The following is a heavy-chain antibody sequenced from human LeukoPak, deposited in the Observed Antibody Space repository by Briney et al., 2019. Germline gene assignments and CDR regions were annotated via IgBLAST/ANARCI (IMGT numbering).Heavy chain of an antibody. J-gene: IGHJ3*02. CDR3: ATTGGALDAFDI. V-gene: IGHV1-46*01. CDR2: INPSGGST. CDR1: GYTFTSYY. D-gene: IGHD1-14*01. Sequence: ASVKVSCKASGYTFTSYYVHWVRQAPGQGLEWMGIINPSGGSTSYAQKFQGRVTMTRDTSTSTVYMELSSLRSEDTAVYYCATTGGALDAFDIWGQGTMVTVSS.